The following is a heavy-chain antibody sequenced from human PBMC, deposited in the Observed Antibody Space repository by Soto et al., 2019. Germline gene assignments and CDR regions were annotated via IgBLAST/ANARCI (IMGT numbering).Heavy chain of an antibody. CDR1: GVSVSSSH. CDR3: AKLGPYGSESYSFRYNWLDP. CDR2: IYSGGPT. Sequence: GGSLRLSCGAFGVSVSSSHMIWVRQAPGKGLGWVSVIYSGGPTYYAVSVKGRFTISRDRSKNTVYLQMHSLRNEDTAVYHCAKLGPYGSESYSFRYNWLDPWGQGTLVTVSS. D-gene: IGHD3-10*01. V-gene: IGHV3-53*01. J-gene: IGHJ5*02.